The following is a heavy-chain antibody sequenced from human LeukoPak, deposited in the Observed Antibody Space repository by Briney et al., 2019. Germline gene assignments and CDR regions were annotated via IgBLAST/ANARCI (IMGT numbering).Heavy chain of an antibody. J-gene: IGHJ4*02. V-gene: IGHV3-53*01. D-gene: IGHD3-10*01. Sequence: GGSLRLSCAASGFTVSSHYMTWVRQAPGKGLEWLSVIYSAGNTHYADSVKGRFTISRDNSNNTLYLQMNSLRAEDTAVYYCASTRYYNGLDYWGQGTLVTVSS. CDR2: IYSAGNT. CDR3: ASTRYYNGLDY. CDR1: GFTVSSHY.